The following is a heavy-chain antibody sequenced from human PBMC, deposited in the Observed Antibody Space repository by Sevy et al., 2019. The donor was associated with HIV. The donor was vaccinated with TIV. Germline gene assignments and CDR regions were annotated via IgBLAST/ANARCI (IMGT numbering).Heavy chain of an antibody. Sequence: GGSLRLSCAASEFTFNNAWMSWVRQAPGKGLEWVGHIKSKIDGGTTDYAAPVQGRFTISRDDSENTLYLQMNSLKTEDTAMYFCTTSPLVQGVPWGQGTQVTVSS. CDR3: TTSPLVQGVP. CDR1: EFTFNNAW. J-gene: IGHJ5*02. D-gene: IGHD3-10*01. CDR2: IKSKIDGGTT. V-gene: IGHV3-15*01.